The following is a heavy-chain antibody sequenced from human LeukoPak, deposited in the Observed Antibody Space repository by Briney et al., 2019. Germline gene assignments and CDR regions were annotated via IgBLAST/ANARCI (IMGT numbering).Heavy chain of an antibody. CDR2: IDWEDDK. V-gene: IGHV2-70*11. CDR3: ARADSSGYYYALDY. D-gene: IGHD3-22*01. J-gene: IGHJ4*02. Sequence: SGPALVKPTQTLTLTCTFSGFSLSTSGMCVNWIRQPPGKALEWLARIDWEDDKYYSTSLKTRLTISKDTSKNQVVLTMTNMDPVDTATYYCARADSSGYYYALDYWGQGTLVTVSS. CDR1: GFSLSTSGMC.